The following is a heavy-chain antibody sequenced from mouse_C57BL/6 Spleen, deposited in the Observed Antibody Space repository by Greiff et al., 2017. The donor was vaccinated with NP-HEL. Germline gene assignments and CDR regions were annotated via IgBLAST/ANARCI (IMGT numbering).Heavy chain of an antibody. Sequence: EVKLVESGGGLVKPGGSLKLSCAASGFTFSDYGMHWVRQAPEKGLEWVAYISSGSSTIYYADTVKGRFTISRDNAKHTLFLQMTSLRSEDTAMYYCARTGYDGAWFAYWGQGTLVTVSA. V-gene: IGHV5-17*01. D-gene: IGHD2-2*01. CDR1: GFTFSDYG. J-gene: IGHJ3*01. CDR3: ARTGYDGAWFAY. CDR2: ISSGSSTI.